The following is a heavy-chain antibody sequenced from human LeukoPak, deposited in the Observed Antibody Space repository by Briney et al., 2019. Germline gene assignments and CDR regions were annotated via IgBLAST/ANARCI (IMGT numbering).Heavy chain of an antibody. CDR3: ARTGTSGAVVYYFDY. CDR2: IYPGDSDT. V-gene: IGHV5-51*01. D-gene: IGHD1-14*01. CDR1: GYSFTNYW. J-gene: IGHJ4*02. Sequence: GESLKVSCKGSGYSFTNYWIGWVRQMPGKDLEWMGIIYPGDSDTRYSPSFQGQVTISADKSINTAYLQWSSLKASDTAMYHCARTGTSGAVVYYFDYWGQGTLVTVSS.